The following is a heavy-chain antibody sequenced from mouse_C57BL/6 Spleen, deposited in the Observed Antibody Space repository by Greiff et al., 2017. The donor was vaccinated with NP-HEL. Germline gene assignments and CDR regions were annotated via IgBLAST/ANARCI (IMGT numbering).Heavy chain of an antibody. CDR3: ARSGDAMDY. Sequence: EVKVEESGGGLVKPGGSLKLSCAASGFTFSDYGMHWVRQAPEKGLAWVAYISSGSSTIYYADTVKGRFTISRDNAKNTLFLQMTSLRSEDTAMYYCARSGDAMDYWGRGTSVTVSS. CDR1: GFTFSDYG. V-gene: IGHV5-17*01. D-gene: IGHD3-1*01. J-gene: IGHJ4*01. CDR2: ISSGSSTI.